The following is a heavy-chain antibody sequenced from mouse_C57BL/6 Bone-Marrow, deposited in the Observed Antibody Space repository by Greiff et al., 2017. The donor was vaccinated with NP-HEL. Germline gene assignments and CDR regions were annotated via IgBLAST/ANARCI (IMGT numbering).Heavy chain of an antibody. CDR3: ARGYYDYDEFAY. Sequence: QVQLQQPGAELVKPGASVKMSCKASGYTFTSYWITWVKPRPGQGLEWIGDIYPGSGSTNYNEKFKSKATLTVDTSSSTAYMQLSSLTSEDSAVYYCARGYYDYDEFAYWGQGTLVTVSA. CDR1: GYTFTSYW. CDR2: IYPGSGST. D-gene: IGHD2-4*01. J-gene: IGHJ3*01. V-gene: IGHV1-55*01.